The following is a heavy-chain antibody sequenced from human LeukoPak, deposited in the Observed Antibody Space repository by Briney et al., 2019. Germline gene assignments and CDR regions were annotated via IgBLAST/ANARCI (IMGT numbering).Heavy chain of an antibody. CDR3: AKGSYGDPRGYFDS. CDR1: GFTFSRYW. CDR2: IKPDGSEK. J-gene: IGHJ4*02. D-gene: IGHD4-17*01. V-gene: IGHV3-7*03. Sequence: PGGSLRLSCAASGFTFSRYWMTWVRQAPGKGLEWVANIKPDGSEKYYVDSVKGRFTISRDNAKNSLHLQMNSLRDEDTALYYCAKGSYGDPRGYFDSWGQGTLVTVSS.